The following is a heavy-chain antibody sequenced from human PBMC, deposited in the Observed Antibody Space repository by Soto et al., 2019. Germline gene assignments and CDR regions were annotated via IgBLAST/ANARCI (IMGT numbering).Heavy chain of an antibody. CDR2: ISRSGGST. V-gene: IGHV3-23*01. CDR1: GFTFSSYA. CDR3: AKELSSGGYFDY. D-gene: IGHD6-19*01. J-gene: IGHJ4*02. Sequence: LRLSCAATGFTFSSYAMSWVRQAPGKGLERVSGISRSGGSTYYADSVKGRFTISRDSSKNTLYLQMNSLRVEDTAVYYCAKELSSGGYFDYWGQGTLVTVSS.